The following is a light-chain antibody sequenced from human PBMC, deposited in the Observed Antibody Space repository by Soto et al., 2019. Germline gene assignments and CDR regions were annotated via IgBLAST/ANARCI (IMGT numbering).Light chain of an antibody. V-gene: IGKV1-5*03. Sequence: DFQMPQSPPSLSASVGARVTITCRASQSINGWLAWYQQKPGQAPNLLIYKASTLESGVPSRFSGSGSGTEFTLTVSSLQPDDFATYYCHQYHNFPRTFGQGTKVDIK. CDR2: KAS. J-gene: IGKJ1*01. CDR3: HQYHNFPRT. CDR1: QSINGW.